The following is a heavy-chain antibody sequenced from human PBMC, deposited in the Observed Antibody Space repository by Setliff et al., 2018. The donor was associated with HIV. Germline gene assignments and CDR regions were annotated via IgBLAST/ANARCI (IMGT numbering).Heavy chain of an antibody. CDR1: GYTFGSYG. CDR3: ARDSQYIDGSRGYYMDV. CDR2: ISTYNDNI. V-gene: IGHV1-18*01. J-gene: IGHJ6*03. Sequence: ASVKVSCKASGYTFGSYGISWVRQAPGQRLEWMGWISTYNDNIEYAQKLQGRVTMTTDSSTSTAYMELRSLRSDDTAVYYCARDSQYIDGSRGYYMDVWGKGTTVTVSS. D-gene: IGHD2-15*01.